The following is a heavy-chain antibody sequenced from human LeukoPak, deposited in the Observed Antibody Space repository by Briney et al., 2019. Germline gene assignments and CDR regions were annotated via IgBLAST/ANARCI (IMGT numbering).Heavy chain of an antibody. D-gene: IGHD6-13*01. CDR2: MNSDGSST. V-gene: IGHV3-74*01. J-gene: IGHJ4*02. CDR3: VRGAIPGYSSSWFSN. Sequence: SGGSLRLSCAASGFTFSSYSMNWVRQAPGKGLVWVSRMNSDGSSTSYADSVKGRFTISRDNAKNTLNLQMNSLRAEDTAVYYCVRGAIPGYSSSWFSNWGQGTLVTVSS. CDR1: GFTFSSYS.